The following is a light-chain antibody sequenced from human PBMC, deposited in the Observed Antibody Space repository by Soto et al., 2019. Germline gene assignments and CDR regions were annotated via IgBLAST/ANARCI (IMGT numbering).Light chain of an antibody. CDR2: AAS. CDR3: QQYYSVTLT. Sequence: VIGLTQSPSLLSASTGDRVTISCRITQGISSYLAWYQQKPGKAPERLIYAASTLQSAVQSRVSGSGSGTDFTLNISCLNYEDCATYYCQQYYSVTLTFGQGTKVDIK. J-gene: IGKJ1*01. V-gene: IGKV1D-8*01. CDR1: QGISSY.